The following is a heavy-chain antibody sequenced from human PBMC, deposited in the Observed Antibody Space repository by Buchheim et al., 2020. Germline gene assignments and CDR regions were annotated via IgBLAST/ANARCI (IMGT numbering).Heavy chain of an antibody. CDR1: GFTSTSYG. CDR2: ISGSGFGT. J-gene: IGHJ4*02. V-gene: IGHV3-23*01. D-gene: IGHD3-16*01. CDR3: AKDGGRTSWGISPLYYFDH. Sequence: EVQLLESGGDLARPGGSLRLSCAGSGFTSTSYGMSWVRQAPGRGLEWVAGISGSGFGTWYADSVKGRFTISRDHSKTTLFLQMDSLRVEDTAVYYCAKDGGRTSWGISPLYYFDHWGQGSL.